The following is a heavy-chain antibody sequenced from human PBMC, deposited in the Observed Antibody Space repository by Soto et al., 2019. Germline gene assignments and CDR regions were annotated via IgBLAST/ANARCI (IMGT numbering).Heavy chain of an antibody. D-gene: IGHD3-3*01. V-gene: IGHV4-39*01. J-gene: IGHJ4*02. CDR2: FYYSGST. CDR3: ARQDFWSGYYKWAFDY. Sequence: ASETLSLPCTVSGGSFSSRDNYWGWIRQPPRKGLEWIGSFYYSGSTYYNPSLKSRVTMSVDTSQTQFSLKLSSVTAADTAVYYCARQDFWSGYYKWAFDYWGQGTLVTAPQ. CDR1: GGSFSSRDNY.